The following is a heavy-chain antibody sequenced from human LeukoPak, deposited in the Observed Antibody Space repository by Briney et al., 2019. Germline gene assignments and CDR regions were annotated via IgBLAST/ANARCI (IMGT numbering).Heavy chain of an antibody. V-gene: IGHV4-59*08. D-gene: IGHD5-24*01. CDR3: ARGARAGYNLEPFDY. Sequence: SETLSLTCTVSGGSMSSYYWSWIRQPPGKGLEWIGYIYYSGGTKYSPSLKSRVTISVDTSKNQFSLKLSSVTAADTAVYYCARGARAGYNLEPFDYWGQGTLVTVSS. CDR1: GGSMSSYY. CDR2: IYYSGGT. J-gene: IGHJ4*02.